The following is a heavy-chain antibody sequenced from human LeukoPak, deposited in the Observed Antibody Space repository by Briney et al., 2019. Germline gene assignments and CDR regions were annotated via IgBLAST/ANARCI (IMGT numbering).Heavy chain of an antibody. D-gene: IGHD3-3*01. CDR1: GGSISSYY. CDR2: IYYSGST. V-gene: IGHV4-59*01. Sequence: SETLSLTCTVSGGSISSYYWSWIRQPPGKGLEWIGYIYYSGSTNYNPSLKSRVTISVDTSKNQFSLKLSSVTAADTAVYYCARGGWNTIFGHYYYGMDVWGQGPRSPSP. CDR3: ARGGWNTIFGHYYYGMDV. J-gene: IGHJ6*02.